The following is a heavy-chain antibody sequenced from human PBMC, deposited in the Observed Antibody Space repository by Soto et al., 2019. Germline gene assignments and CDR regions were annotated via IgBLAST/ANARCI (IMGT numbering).Heavy chain of an antibody. V-gene: IGHV3-15*07. CDR1: GFSFSNAW. Sequence: GGSLRLSCAASGFSFSNAWMNWVRRAPGKGLEWVGRIKSKTSGGTRDYAAPVNGRFTISRDDSKSTLYLQMNSLNTEDTAVYYCATWSYDSGGFAYWGQGTLVTVSS. D-gene: IGHD3-22*01. CDR3: ATWSYDSGGFAY. CDR2: IKSKTSGGTR. J-gene: IGHJ4*02.